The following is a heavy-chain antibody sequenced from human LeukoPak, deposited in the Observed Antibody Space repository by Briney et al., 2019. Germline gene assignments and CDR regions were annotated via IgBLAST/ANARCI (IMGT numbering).Heavy chain of an antibody. CDR2: IYYSGST. CDR3: ARTYSSGWPANFDY. V-gene: IGHV4-59*05. Sequence: SETLSLTCTVSGGSMSSYYWSWIRQPPGKGLEWIGSIYYSGSTYYNPSLKSRVTISVDTSKNQFSLKLSSVTAADTAVYYCARTYSSGWPANFDYWGQGTLVSVSS. J-gene: IGHJ4*02. CDR1: GGSMSSYY. D-gene: IGHD6-19*01.